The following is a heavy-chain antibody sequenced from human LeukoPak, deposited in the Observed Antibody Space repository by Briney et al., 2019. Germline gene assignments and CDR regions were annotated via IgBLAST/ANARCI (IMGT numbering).Heavy chain of an antibody. J-gene: IGHJ4*02. D-gene: IGHD2-21*01. CDR1: RGSISSYF. CDR2: ISYSGST. Sequence: SETLSLTCTVSRGSISSYFWSWIRQPPGKGLEWIGYISYSGSTNYNPSLKSRVTASVDTSKNQFSLRLSSVTAADTAVYYCARGRDDQFDYWGQGTLVTVSS. CDR3: ARGRDDQFDY. V-gene: IGHV4-59*01.